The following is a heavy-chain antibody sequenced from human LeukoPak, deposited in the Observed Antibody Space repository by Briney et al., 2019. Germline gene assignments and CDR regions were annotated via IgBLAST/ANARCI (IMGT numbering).Heavy chain of an antibody. CDR2: ISGSGGST. J-gene: IGHJ3*02. Sequence: PGGSLRLSCAASGFTFGSYGMSWVRRAPGKGLEWVSAISGSGGSTYYADSVKGRFTISRDNSKNTLYLQMNSLRAEDTAVYYCAKAYGGSFSAFDIWGQGTMVTVSS. V-gene: IGHV3-23*01. CDR3: AKAYGGSFSAFDI. CDR1: GFTFGSYG. D-gene: IGHD1-26*01.